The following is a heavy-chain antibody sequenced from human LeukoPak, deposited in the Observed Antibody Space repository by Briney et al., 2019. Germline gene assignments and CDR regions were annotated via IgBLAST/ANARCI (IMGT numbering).Heavy chain of an antibody. J-gene: IGHJ4*02. Sequence: GGSLRLSCAASGFTFSLYSMNWVRQPPGKGLEWVSYISDSGNTIYYADSVKGRFTISRDNAKNSLYLQMNSLRAEDTAAYYCARMEIFDFWGQGTLVTVSP. CDR3: ARMEIFDF. CDR2: ISDSGNTI. CDR1: GFTFSLYS. V-gene: IGHV3-48*01. D-gene: IGHD3-3*01.